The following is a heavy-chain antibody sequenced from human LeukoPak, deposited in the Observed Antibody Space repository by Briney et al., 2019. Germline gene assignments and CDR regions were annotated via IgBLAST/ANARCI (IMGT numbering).Heavy chain of an antibody. CDR2: MNPNSGNT. Sequence: ASVKVSCKASGYTFTSYDINWVRQATGQGLEWMGWMNPNSGNTGYAQKFQGRVTMTRNTSISTAYMELSSLRSEDTAVYYCARVRGYSGQSAEDYWGQGTLVTVSS. CDR1: GYTFTSYD. J-gene: IGHJ4*02. D-gene: IGHD5-12*01. CDR3: ARVRGYSGQSAEDY. V-gene: IGHV1-8*01.